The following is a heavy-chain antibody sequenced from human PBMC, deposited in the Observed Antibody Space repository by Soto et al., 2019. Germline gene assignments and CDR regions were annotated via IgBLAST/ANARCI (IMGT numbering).Heavy chain of an antibody. CDR2: IYSGGST. D-gene: IGHD2-15*01. CDR3: GGYCSGGSCYSGYYYGMDV. V-gene: IGHV3-53*01. J-gene: IGHJ6*02. CDR1: RFTVSSNY. Sequence: PXGSLRLSCAASRFTVSSNYMSWVRQAPGKGLEWVSVIYSGGSTYYADSVKGRFTISRDNSKNTLYLQMNSLRAEDTAVYYCGGYCSGGSCYSGYYYGMDVWGQGTTVTVSS.